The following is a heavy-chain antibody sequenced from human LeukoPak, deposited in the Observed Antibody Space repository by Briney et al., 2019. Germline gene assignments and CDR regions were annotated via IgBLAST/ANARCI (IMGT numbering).Heavy chain of an antibody. J-gene: IGHJ4*02. V-gene: IGHV4-34*01. Sequence: SETLSLTCAVYGGSFSGYYWSWIRQPPGKGQEWIGEINHSGSTNYNPSLKSRVTISVDTSKNQFSLKLSSVTAADTAVYYCARAQRVCSGGSCYPNYFDYWGQGTLVTVSA. CDR3: ARAQRVCSGGSCYPNYFDY. D-gene: IGHD2-15*01. CDR2: INHSGST. CDR1: GGSFSGYY.